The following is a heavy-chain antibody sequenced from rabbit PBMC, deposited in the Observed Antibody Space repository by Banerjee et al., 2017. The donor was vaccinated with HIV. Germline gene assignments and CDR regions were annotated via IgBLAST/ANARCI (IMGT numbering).Heavy chain of an antibody. D-gene: IGHD6-1*01. V-gene: IGHV1S45*01. J-gene: IGHJ2*01. CDR2: IYAGSSSGT. CDR1: GFSFSVGYD. Sequence: QEQLEESGGDLVKPEGSLTLTCTASGFSFSVGYDMCWVRQAPGKGLEWIACIYAGSSSGTFYASWAKSRFTISKASSTTVTLQMTSLTGADTATYFCARKVVAVGYGRGAFDIWGQGTLVTVS. CDR3: ARKVVAVGYGRGAFDI.